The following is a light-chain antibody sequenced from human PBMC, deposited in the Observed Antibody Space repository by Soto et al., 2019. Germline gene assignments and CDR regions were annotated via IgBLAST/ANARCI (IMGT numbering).Light chain of an antibody. CDR3: QSYDSSLSGSRV. J-gene: IGLJ2*01. Sequence: QSVLTQPPSVSGAPGQRVTISCTGSSSNIGAGYDVHWYQQLPGTAPKLLIYGNSNRPSGVPDRFSGSKSGTSASLAITGLQAEDEADDYCQSYDSSLSGSRVFCGGTKLTVL. CDR2: GNS. V-gene: IGLV1-40*01. CDR1: SSNIGAGYD.